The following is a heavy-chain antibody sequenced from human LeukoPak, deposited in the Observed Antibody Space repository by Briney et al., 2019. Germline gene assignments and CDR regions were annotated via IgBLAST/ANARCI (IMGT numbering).Heavy chain of an antibody. J-gene: IGHJ1*01. D-gene: IGHD2-15*01. V-gene: IGHV1-2*02. CDR3: ARVNDCSGGSCYDLSSYFQH. Sequence: GAAVKVSCKASGYTFTGYYMHWVRQAPGQGLEWMGWINTNSGGKNYAQKFQGRVTMTRDTSISTAYMELSRLRSDDTAVYYCARVNDCSGGSCYDLSSYFQHWGQGTLVTASS. CDR2: INTNSGGK. CDR1: GYTFTGYY.